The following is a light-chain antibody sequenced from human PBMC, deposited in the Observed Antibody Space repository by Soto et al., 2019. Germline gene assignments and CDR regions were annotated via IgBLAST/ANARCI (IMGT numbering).Light chain of an antibody. Sequence: EIVLTQSPATLSLSPGERATLSCRASQSVSSYLARYQQTPGHAPRILIYDASNRATGIPARFSGSGSGTDFTLPTSSIEPEDVAAYYCQQRSTWPQIPSGQGTRLAIK. V-gene: IGKV3-11*01. CDR1: QSVSSY. J-gene: IGKJ5*01. CDR2: DAS. CDR3: QQRSTWPQIP.